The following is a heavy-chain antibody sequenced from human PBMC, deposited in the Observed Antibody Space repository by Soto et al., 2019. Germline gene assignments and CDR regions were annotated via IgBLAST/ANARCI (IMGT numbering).Heavy chain of an antibody. D-gene: IGHD2-2*01. CDR1: GFTFSSYG. CDR3: ARDRDIVVVPAARKYYYYGMDV. Sequence: QVQLVESGGGVVQPGRSLRLSCAASGFTFSSYGMHWVRQAPGKGLEWVAVIWYDGSNKYYADSVKGRFTISRDNSKNTLYRKMNSLRAEDTAVYYCARDRDIVVVPAARKYYYYGMDVWGQGTPVTVSS. V-gene: IGHV3-33*01. CDR2: IWYDGSNK. J-gene: IGHJ6*02.